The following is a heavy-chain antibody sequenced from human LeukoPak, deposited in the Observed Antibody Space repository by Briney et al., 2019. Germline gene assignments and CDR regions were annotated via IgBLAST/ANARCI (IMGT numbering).Heavy chain of an antibody. CDR2: IIPIFGTA. CDR1: GGTFSSYA. J-gene: IGHJ2*01. D-gene: IGHD3-16*01. Sequence: SVKVSCKASGGTFSSYAISWVRQAPGQGLEWMGGIIPIFGTANYAQKFQGRVTITADESTSTAYMELSSLRSEDTAVYYCAWGARGGWYFDLWGRGTLVTVSS. CDR3: AWGARGGWYFDL. V-gene: IGHV1-69*13.